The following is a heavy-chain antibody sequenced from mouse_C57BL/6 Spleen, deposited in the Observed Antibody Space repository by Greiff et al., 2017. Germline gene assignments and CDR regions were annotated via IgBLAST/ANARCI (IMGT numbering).Heavy chain of an antibody. CDR1: GFSLTSYG. CDR2: LWSGGST. CDR3: ARISSGLREDYAMDY. V-gene: IGHV2-2*01. Sequence: VQRVESGPGLVQPSQSLSITCTVSGFSLTSYGVHWVRQSPGKGLEWLGVLWSGGSTDYNAAFISRLSISKDNSKSQVFFKMNSLQADDTAIYYCARISSGLREDYAMDYWGQGTSVTVSS. J-gene: IGHJ4*01. D-gene: IGHD3-1*01.